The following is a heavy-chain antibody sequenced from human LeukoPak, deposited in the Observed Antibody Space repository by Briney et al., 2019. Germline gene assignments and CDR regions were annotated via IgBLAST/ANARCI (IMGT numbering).Heavy chain of an antibody. CDR1: GFTFSSYA. Sequence: PGGSLRLSCAASGFTFSSYAMSWVRQAPGKGLEWVSAISGRGGSTYYADSVKGRFTISRDNSKNTLYLQMNSLRAEDTAVYYCTAPAAILNPNWFDPWGQGTLVTVSS. J-gene: IGHJ5*02. CDR2: ISGRGGST. V-gene: IGHV3-23*01. D-gene: IGHD2-2*01. CDR3: TAPAAILNPNWFDP.